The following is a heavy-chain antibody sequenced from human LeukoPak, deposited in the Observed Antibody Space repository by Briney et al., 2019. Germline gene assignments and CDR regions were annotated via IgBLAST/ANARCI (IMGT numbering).Heavy chain of an antibody. J-gene: IGHJ2*01. CDR1: GFTFTSSA. CDR3: AAAPQYDILSFDL. D-gene: IGHD3-9*01. V-gene: IGHV1-58*01. Sequence: SVKVSCKASGFTFTSSAVQWVRQSRGQRLEWIGWIVVGSGNTNYAQKCQERVTITRDMFTSPAYLELSSLRSEDTAVYYCAAAPQYDILSFDLWGRGTLVTVSS. CDR2: IVVGSGNT.